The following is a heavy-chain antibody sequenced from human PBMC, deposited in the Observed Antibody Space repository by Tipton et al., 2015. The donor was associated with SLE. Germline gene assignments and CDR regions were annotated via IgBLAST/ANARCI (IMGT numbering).Heavy chain of an antibody. V-gene: IGHV4-34*01. CDR3: ARGLPTWGAYVPFDS. D-gene: IGHD7-27*01. CDR2: IFHTGST. CDR1: GGSFSDHY. J-gene: IGHJ4*02. Sequence: TLSLTCAVYGGSFSDHYWSWIRQTPGRGLELIGEIFHTGSTNYNTALQSRATISLDTSQTQFSLTLKSVTAADTAVYFCARGLPTWGAYVPFDSWGQGSLVFVSS.